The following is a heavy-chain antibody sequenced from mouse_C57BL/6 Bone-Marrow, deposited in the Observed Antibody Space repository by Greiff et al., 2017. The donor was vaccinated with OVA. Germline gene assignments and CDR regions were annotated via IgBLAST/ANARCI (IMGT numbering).Heavy chain of an antibody. Sequence: EVKLQESGAELVRPGASVKLSCTASGFNIKDDYMHWVKQRPEQGLEWIGWIDPENGDTEYASKFQGKATITADTSSNTAYLQLSSLTSEDTAVYYCTTPFTTVVDYYAMDYWGQGTSVTVSS. CDR2: IDPENGDT. J-gene: IGHJ4*01. D-gene: IGHD1-1*01. CDR1: GFNIKDDY. V-gene: IGHV14-4*01. CDR3: TTPFTTVVDYYAMDY.